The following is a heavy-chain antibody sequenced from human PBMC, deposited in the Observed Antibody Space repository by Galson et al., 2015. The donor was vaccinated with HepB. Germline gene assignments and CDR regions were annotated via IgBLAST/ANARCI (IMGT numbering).Heavy chain of an antibody. J-gene: IGHJ5*01. D-gene: IGHD3-10*01. CDR3: ARSPQYNSGSYHNIWFDS. Sequence: SVKVSCKASGYIFTNYGVSWVRQAPGQGLEWLGWINTNTGNPRYAQGFTGRFVFSLDTSVTTTYLQISSLKAEDTAVYYCARSPQYNSGSYHNIWFDSWGQGTLVTVSS. V-gene: IGHV7-4-1*02. CDR1: GYIFTNYG. CDR2: INTNTGNP.